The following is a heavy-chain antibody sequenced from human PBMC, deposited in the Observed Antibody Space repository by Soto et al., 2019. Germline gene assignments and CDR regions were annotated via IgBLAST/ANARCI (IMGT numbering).Heavy chain of an antibody. J-gene: IGHJ4*02. V-gene: IGHV3-23*01. Sequence: GVSLRLSCAASGFTFSSYAMSWVRQAPGKGLEWVSAISGSGGSTYYADSVKGRFTISRDSSKNTLFLQMNSLRAEDAAIYYCAKDQYSSSSGGTYFDHWGQGSLVTVSS. D-gene: IGHD6-6*01. CDR2: ISGSGGST. CDR1: GFTFSSYA. CDR3: AKDQYSSSSGGTYFDH.